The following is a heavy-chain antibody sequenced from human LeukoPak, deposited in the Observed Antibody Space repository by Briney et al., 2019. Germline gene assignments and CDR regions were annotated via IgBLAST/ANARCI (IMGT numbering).Heavy chain of an antibody. J-gene: IGHJ4*02. V-gene: IGHV3-7*01. CDR3: ARFGYVAAVDV. Sequence: GGSLRLSCAASGFSFSAYWMTWVRQAPGTGLEWVANINPAGSETYYVDPVKGRFSISRDNAKNLVYLQMNSLRAEDTAVYHCARFGYVAAVDVWGQGIPVTVSS. CDR2: INPAGSET. CDR1: GFSFSAYW. D-gene: IGHD2-15*01.